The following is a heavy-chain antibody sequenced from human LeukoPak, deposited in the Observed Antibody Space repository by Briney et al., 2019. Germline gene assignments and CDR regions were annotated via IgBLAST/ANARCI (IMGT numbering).Heavy chain of an antibody. D-gene: IGHD6-19*01. V-gene: IGHV1-24*01. CDR3: ATDPRGGSGWPVFDY. J-gene: IGHJ4*02. CDR2: FDPEDGET. CDR1: GYTLTELS. Sequence: ASVKVSCKVSGYTLTELSMHWVRQAPGKRLEWMGGFDPEDGETIYAQKFQGRVTMTEDTSTDTAYMELSSLRSEDTAVYYCATDPRGGSGWPVFDYWGQGTLVTVSS.